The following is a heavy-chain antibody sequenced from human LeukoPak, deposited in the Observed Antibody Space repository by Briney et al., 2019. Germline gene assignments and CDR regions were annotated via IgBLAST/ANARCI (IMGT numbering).Heavy chain of an antibody. J-gene: IGHJ4*02. CDR2: INHSGST. Sequence: SETLSLTCAVYGGSFSGYYWSWIRQPPGKGLEWIGEINHSGSTNYNPSLKSRVTISIDTSKNQFSLKLNSVTAADTAVYYCTRGQDHRGQGTLVTVSS. CDR3: TRGQDH. CDR1: GGSFSGYY. V-gene: IGHV4-34*01.